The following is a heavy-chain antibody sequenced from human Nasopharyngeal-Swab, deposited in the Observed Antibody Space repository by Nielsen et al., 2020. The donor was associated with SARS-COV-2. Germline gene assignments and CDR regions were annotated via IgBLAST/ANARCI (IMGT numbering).Heavy chain of an antibody. CDR1: GSSLTSYW. CDR2: IYPGDSDT. Sequence: GESPKIPCQGSGSSLTSYWIAWVRQMPGKGLEWMGIIYPGDSDTRHSPSFQGQATISADKSINTAYLQWSSLKASDAAMYYCARQPTAAAAMDVWGQGTTVTVSS. CDR3: ARQPTAAAAMDV. D-gene: IGHD6-13*01. J-gene: IGHJ6*02. V-gene: IGHV5-51*01.